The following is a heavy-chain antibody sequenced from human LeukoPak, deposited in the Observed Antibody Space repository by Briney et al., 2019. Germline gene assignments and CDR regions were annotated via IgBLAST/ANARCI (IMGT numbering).Heavy chain of an antibody. V-gene: IGHV1-2*02. CDR2: INPNSGGT. CDR1: GYTFTGYY. Sequence: GASVKVSCKASGYTFTGYYMHWVRRAPGQGLEWMGWINPNSGGTNYAQKFQGRVTMTRDTSISTAYMELSRLRSDDTAVYYCARGLMSGVSYYYYYYMDVWGKGTTVTISS. J-gene: IGHJ6*03. D-gene: IGHD3-10*01. CDR3: ARGLMSGVSYYYYYYMDV.